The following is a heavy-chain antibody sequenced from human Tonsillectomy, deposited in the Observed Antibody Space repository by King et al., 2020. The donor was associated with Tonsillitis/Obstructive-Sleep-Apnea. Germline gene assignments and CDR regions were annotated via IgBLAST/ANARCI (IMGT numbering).Heavy chain of an antibody. CDR1: GYTFTSYG. CDR2: ISAYNGNT. CDR3: ARRERYYDVWSGRFDP. D-gene: IGHD3-3*01. V-gene: IGHV1-18*01. J-gene: IGHJ5*02. Sequence: VQLVQSGAEVKKPGASVKVSCKASGYTFTSYGISWVRQAPGQGLEWMGWISAYNGNTNYAQKLQGRVTMTTDTSKSTAYMELRSLRSDDTAVYYCARRERYYDVWSGRFDPWGQGTLVTVSS.